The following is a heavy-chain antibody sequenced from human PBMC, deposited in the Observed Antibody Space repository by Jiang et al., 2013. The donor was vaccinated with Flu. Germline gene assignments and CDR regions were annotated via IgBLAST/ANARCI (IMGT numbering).Heavy chain of an antibody. V-gene: IGHV4-59*08. Sequence: GSGLVKPSETLSLTCTVSGGSISSYYWSWIRQPPGKGLEWIGYIYYSGSTNYNPSLKSRVTISVDTSKNQFSLKLSSVTAADTAVYYCARHYSRDYGDSEAGAFDYWGQGTLVTVSS. CDR1: GGSISSYY. J-gene: IGHJ4*02. D-gene: IGHD4-17*01. CDR3: ARHYSRDYGDSEAGAFDY. CDR2: IYYSGST.